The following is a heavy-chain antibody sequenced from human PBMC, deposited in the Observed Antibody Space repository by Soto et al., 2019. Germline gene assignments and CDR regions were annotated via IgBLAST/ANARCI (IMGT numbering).Heavy chain of an antibody. J-gene: IGHJ4*02. Sequence: GGSLRLSCAASGFTFSSYGMHWVRQAPGKGLEWVAVISYGGSNKYYADSVKGRFTISRDNSKNTLYLQVNSLRADDTAVYYCVKSPRSGYEAPWDYWGQGTQVTVSS. CDR2: ISYGGSNK. D-gene: IGHD5-12*01. CDR3: VKSPRSGYEAPWDY. CDR1: GFTFSSYG. V-gene: IGHV3-30*18.